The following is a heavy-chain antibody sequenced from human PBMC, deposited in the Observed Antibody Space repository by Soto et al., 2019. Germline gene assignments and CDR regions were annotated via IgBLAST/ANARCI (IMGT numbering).Heavy chain of an antibody. CDR3: AKVGGVPTHAEYYFDY. J-gene: IGHJ4*02. CDR1: GFTFSSYG. Sequence: GGSLRLSCAASGFTFSSYGMHWVRQAPGKGLEWVAVISYDGSNKYYADSVKGRFTISRDNSKNTLYLQMNSLRAEDTAVYYCAKVGGVPTHAEYYFDYWGQGTLVTVSS. CDR2: ISYDGSNK. V-gene: IGHV3-30*18. D-gene: IGHD2-2*01.